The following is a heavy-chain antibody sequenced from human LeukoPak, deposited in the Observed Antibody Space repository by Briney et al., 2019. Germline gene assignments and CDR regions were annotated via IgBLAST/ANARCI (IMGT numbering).Heavy chain of an antibody. CDR2: IYHSGST. J-gene: IGHJ4*02. CDR1: GGSISSGGYY. D-gene: IGHD6-6*01. V-gene: IGHV4-30-2*01. CDR3: ARGGDSSSSELDY. Sequence: ASETLSLTCTVSGGSISSGGYYWSWIRQPPGKGLEWIGYIYHSGSTYYNPSLKSRVTISVDRSKNQFSLKLSSVTAADTAVYYCARGGDSSSSELDYWGQGTLVTVSS.